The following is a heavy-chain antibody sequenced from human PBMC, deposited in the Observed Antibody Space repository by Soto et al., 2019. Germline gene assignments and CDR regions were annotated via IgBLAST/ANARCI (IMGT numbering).Heavy chain of an antibody. CDR2: IIPIFGTA. J-gene: IGHJ3*02. CDR1: GGTFSSYA. Sequence: ASVKVSCKASGGTFSSYAISWVRQAPGQGLEWMGGIIPIFGTANYAQKFQGRVTITADKSTSTAYMELSSLRSEDTAVYYCARDTSRATYYYDSSTLDAFGIWGQGTMVTVSS. V-gene: IGHV1-69*06. D-gene: IGHD3-22*01. CDR3: ARDTSRATYYYDSSTLDAFGI.